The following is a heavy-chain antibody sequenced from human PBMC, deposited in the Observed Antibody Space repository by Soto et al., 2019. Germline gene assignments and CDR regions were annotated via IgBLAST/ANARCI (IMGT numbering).Heavy chain of an antibody. J-gene: IGHJ4*02. D-gene: IGHD5-18*01. CDR1: GFTFRNYG. V-gene: IGHV3-30*18. CDR3: AKVGSYGYGSNSDVEY. Sequence: ESGGGVVQPGSSLRLSCAVSGFTFRNYGMHWVRQAPGKGLEWVALISYDGSDQYYGESVKGRFTISRDSSKNTLYLDVSSLRLEDTAVYYCAKVGSYGYGSNSDVEYWGQGTMVTVSS. CDR2: ISYDGSDQ.